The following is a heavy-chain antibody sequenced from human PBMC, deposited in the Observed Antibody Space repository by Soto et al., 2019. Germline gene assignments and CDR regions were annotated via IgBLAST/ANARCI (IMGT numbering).Heavy chain of an antibody. CDR3: ALVDNYVTPTPQDV. V-gene: IGHV1-18*01. Sequence: QVQLVQSGDEVRKPGSSVKVSCKASGYIFVNYGIAWVRQAPGQGLEWMGWFSPLSGNTHYASNVQGKITMTTDTSTSTADKDLGSLTSDDTAVNYCALVDNYVTPTPQDVWGQGTTVTVSS. CDR1: GYIFVNYG. CDR2: FSPLSGNT. D-gene: IGHD3-16*01. J-gene: IGHJ6*02.